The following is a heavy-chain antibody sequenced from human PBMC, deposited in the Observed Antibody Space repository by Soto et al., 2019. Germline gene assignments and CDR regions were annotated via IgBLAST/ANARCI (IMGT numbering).Heavy chain of an antibody. CDR1: GASASGNSAA. V-gene: IGHV6-1*01. CDR3: AREFPYYLSSDSYLDY. Sequence: SQTLSLTCVISGASASGNSAAWNWIRQSPSRGLEWLGRTYYRSRWYNDYAVSVKSRITVTPDTSKNQFSLHLNSVTPEDTAVYYCAREFPYYLSSDSYLDYWGQGALVTVSS. J-gene: IGHJ4*02. D-gene: IGHD3-16*01. CDR2: TYYRSRWYN.